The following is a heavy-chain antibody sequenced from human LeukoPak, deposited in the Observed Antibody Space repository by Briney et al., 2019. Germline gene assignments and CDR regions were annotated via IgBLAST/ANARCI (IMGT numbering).Heavy chain of an antibody. CDR2: IYPNGGST. Sequence: PGESLRLSCAASGSTFSTYSMTWVRQGPGKGLERVSSIYPNGGSTFYADSVKGRFTISRDNSKNTLYLQMSSLRTEDTPIYYWPKDVVPDSGWALDYWGQGTLATASS. J-gene: IGHJ4*02. CDR1: GSTFSTYS. CDR3: PKDVVPDSGWALDY. V-gene: IGHV3-23*01. D-gene: IGHD6-19*01.